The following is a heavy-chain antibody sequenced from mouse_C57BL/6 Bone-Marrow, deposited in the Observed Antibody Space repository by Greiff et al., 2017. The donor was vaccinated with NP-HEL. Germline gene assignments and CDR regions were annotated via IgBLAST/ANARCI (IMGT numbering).Heavy chain of an antibody. Sequence: EVMLVESGGGLVKPGGSLKLSCAASGFTFSSYAMSWVRQTPEKRLEWVATISDGGSYTYYPDNVKGRFTISRDHAKNNLYLQMSHLKSEDTAMSYCARDHGGPRYFDVWGTGTTVTVSS. V-gene: IGHV5-4*01. CDR2: ISDGGSYT. CDR1: GFTFSSYA. CDR3: ARDHGGPRYFDV. J-gene: IGHJ1*03.